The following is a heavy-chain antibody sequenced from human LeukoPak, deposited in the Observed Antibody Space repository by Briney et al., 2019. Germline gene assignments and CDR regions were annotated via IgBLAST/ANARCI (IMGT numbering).Heavy chain of an antibody. D-gene: IGHD3-10*01. CDR3: VRGRSGSGRYAFEV. V-gene: IGHV3-48*02. Sequence: PGGSLRLSCAASGFTFNIYGPHWVRQAPGKGLEWISYIRDGGGATYFSDSVKGRFSISRDDANHTLYLQMRRLRDEDTAVYYCVRGRSGSGRYAFEVWGQGTMVTVSS. CDR1: GFTFNIYG. J-gene: IGHJ3*01. CDR2: IRDGGGAT.